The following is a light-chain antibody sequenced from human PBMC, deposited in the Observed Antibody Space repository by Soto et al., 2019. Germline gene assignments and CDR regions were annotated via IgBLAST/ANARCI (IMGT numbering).Light chain of an antibody. CDR1: QSVSSS. CDR3: QQYGSSPRT. V-gene: IGKV3-20*01. CDR2: GAS. Sequence: EIVLTQSPGTLSLSPGERATLSCGASQSVSSSLAWYQQKPGQAPRLLIYGASSRATGIPDKFSGSGSGTDFTLTINRLEPEDFAVYYCQQYGSSPRTFGQGTKVEIK. J-gene: IGKJ1*01.